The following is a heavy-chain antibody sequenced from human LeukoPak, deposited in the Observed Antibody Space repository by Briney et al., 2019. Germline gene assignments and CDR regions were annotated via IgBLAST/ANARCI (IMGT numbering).Heavy chain of an antibody. D-gene: IGHD3-10*01. CDR3: ATTRGLLWFGELDRYYYYGMDV. V-gene: IGHV1-24*01. CDR1: GYTLTELS. Sequence: GASVKVSCKVSGYTLTELSMHWVRQAPGKGLEWMGGFDPEDGETIYARKFQGRVTMTEDTSTDTAYMELSSLRSEDTAVYYCATTRGLLWFGELDRYYYYGMDVWGQGTTVTVSS. J-gene: IGHJ6*02. CDR2: FDPEDGET.